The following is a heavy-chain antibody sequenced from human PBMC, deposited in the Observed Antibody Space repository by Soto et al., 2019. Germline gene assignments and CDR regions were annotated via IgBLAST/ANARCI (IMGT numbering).Heavy chain of an antibody. J-gene: IGHJ4*02. V-gene: IGHV3-7*02. CDR3: ARVMYCSGGSCYHLDY. Sequence: PGGSLRLSCAASGFTFSTYWMNWVRQAPGKGLEWVANINQDGSTINYVDSVRGRFAISRDNSKNTLYLQMNSLRAEDTAVYYCARVMYCSGGSCYHLDYWGQGILVTVSS. CDR1: GFTFSTYW. D-gene: IGHD2-15*01. CDR2: INQDGSTI.